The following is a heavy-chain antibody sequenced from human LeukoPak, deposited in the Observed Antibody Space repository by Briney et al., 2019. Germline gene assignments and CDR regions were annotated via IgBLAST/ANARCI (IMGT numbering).Heavy chain of an antibody. CDR2: IGIGGDT. Sequence: GGSLRLSCGASGFTFSSYDMHWVRQATGKGLEWVSAIGIGGDTYYAGSVKGRFTISRENAKNSLYLQMNSLSAGDTAVYYCARLHRVLLNGMDVWGQGTTVTVSS. D-gene: IGHD3-16*01. J-gene: IGHJ6*02. V-gene: IGHV3-13*04. CDR1: GFTFSSYD. CDR3: ARLHRVLLNGMDV.